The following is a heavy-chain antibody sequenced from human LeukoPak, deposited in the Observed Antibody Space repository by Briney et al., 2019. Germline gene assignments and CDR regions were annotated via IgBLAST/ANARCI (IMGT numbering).Heavy chain of an antibody. CDR2: IKQDGSEK. CDR3: ARVTYSGYDSDIDY. CDR1: GFTFSSYW. Sequence: GGSLRLSCAASGFTFSSYWMSWVRQAPGKGLEWVANIKQDGSEKYYVDSVKGRFTISRDNAKNSLYLQMNSLRAEDTAVYYCARVTYSGYDSDIDYWGQGTLVTVSS. D-gene: IGHD5-12*01. V-gene: IGHV3-7*01. J-gene: IGHJ4*02.